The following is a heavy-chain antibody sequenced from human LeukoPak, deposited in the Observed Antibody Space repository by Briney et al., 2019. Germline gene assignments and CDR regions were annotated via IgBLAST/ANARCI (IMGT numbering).Heavy chain of an antibody. CDR2: INPSGGST. Sequence: GASVKVSCKASGYTFASYYMHWVRQAPGQGLEWMGIINPSGGSTTYAQKFQGRVTMTRDTSTSTVYMELCSLRSEDTAVYYCARDSTPTYYSGTYYFEYWGQGTLVTVSS. CDR1: GYTFASYY. D-gene: IGHD1-26*01. J-gene: IGHJ4*02. CDR3: ARDSTPTYYSGTYYFEY. V-gene: IGHV1-46*01.